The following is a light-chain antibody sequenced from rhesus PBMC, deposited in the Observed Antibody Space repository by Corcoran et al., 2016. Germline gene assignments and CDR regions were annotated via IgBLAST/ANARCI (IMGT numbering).Light chain of an antibody. CDR3: QETSNLWT. V-gene: IGKV3-31*02. Sequence: EIVMTQSPATLSLSPGARATLSCRASQNVGTYVAWYQQRPGQFPRLLCYGASIRATGIPDRFSGRGSGTDFSLTISSLEPEDFAVYYCQETSNLWTFGQGTEVELK. CDR2: GAS. CDR1: QNVGTY. J-gene: IGKJ1*01.